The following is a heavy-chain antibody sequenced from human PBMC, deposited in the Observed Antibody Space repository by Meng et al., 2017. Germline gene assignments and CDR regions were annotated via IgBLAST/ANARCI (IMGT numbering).Heavy chain of an antibody. J-gene: IGHJ5*02. V-gene: IGHV3-74*01. CDR1: GFTFRTCL. CDR2: IKPDGTMT. CDR3: ARSDWFDP. Sequence: VYMSSLGVVLFQSGASLRLSLTDSGFTFRTCLMPWVPQAPGKGLVWVSRIKPDGTMTVYADSVKGRFTISRDNAKNTLYLQMNSLRSDDTAVYYCARSDWFDPWGQGTLVTVSS.